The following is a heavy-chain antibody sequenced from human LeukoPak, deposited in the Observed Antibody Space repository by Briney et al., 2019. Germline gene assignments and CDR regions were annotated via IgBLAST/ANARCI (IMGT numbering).Heavy chain of an antibody. CDR1: GYTFTGYY. CDR3: ARDLDAFDI. J-gene: IGHJ3*02. Sequence: ASVEVPCKASGYTFTGYYMHWVRQAPGQGLEWMGWINPNSGGTNYAQKLQGRVTITRDTSISTAYMELSRLRSDDTAVYYCARDLDAFDIWGQGTMVTVSS. V-gene: IGHV1-2*02. CDR2: INPNSGGT.